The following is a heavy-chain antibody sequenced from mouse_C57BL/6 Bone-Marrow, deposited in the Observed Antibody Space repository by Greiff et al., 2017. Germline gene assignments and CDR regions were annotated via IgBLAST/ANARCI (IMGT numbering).Heavy chain of an antibody. CDR2: IDPSDGYT. CDR1: GYTFTSYW. CDR3: AREGSTDWYFDV. J-gene: IGHJ1*03. V-gene: IGHV1-50*01. D-gene: IGHD1-1*01. Sequence: QVQLQQPGAELVKPGASVKLSCKASGYTFTSYWMQWAKQRPGQGLEWIGEIDPSDGYTNYNQKFKGKATVTVDTSSSTAYMQLSSLTSEDSAVYYCAREGSTDWYFDVWGTGTTVTVSS.